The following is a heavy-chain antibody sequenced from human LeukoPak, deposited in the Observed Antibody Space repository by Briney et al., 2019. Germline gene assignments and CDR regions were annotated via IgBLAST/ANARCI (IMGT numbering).Heavy chain of an antibody. Sequence: SETLSLTCAVYGGSFSGYYWSWISQPPGKGMEWIGEINHSGSTNYNPSLKSRVTISVDTSKNQFSLKLSSVTAADTAVYYCARGRASGYSYGWARDYYYYYMDVWGKGTTVTVSS. V-gene: IGHV4-34*01. CDR3: ARGRASGYSYGWARDYYYYYMDV. CDR2: INHSGST. CDR1: GGSFSGYY. D-gene: IGHD5-18*01. J-gene: IGHJ6*03.